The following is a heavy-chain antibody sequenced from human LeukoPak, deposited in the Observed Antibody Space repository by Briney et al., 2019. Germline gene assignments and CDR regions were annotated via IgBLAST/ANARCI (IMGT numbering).Heavy chain of an antibody. CDR3: ARRHHFGFLDS. CDR1: GVMLPSYW. D-gene: IGHD3-10*01. J-gene: IGHJ4*02. CDR2: IKQDGSEK. Sequence: GGSLRLSCAASGVMLPSYWMTWVRQAPGKGREWVANIKQDGSEKYYVDSVKGRFTISRDNAKNSVYLQMNSLRAEDTAVYYCARRHHFGFLDSWGQGTLVTVYS. V-gene: IGHV3-7*04.